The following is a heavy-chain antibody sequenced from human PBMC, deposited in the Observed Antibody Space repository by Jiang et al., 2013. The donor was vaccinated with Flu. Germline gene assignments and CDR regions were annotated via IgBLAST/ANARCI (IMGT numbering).Heavy chain of an antibody. CDR1: GTFSTYI. J-gene: IGHJ4*02. D-gene: IGHD2-21*02. CDR2: IIATFVTP. CDR3: ARVTPCGGDCYYFDS. Sequence: GTFSTYIINWVRQAPGQGLEWMGGIIATFVTPNYAQKFQDRVTITADRSTNTVYMEVSGLRSDDTAVYYCARVTPCGGDCYYFDSWGQGTLLTVSS. V-gene: IGHV1-69*06.